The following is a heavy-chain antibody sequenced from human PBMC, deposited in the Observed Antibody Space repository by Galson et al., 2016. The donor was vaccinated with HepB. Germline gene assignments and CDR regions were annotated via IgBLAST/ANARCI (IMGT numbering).Heavy chain of an antibody. CDR2: ISYDGSIT. V-gene: IGHV3-30*04. Sequence: SLRLSCAASRFAFSKYALHWVRQAPGKGLEWVAVISYDGSITYYTDSVKGRFTISRDNSKNTLFLQMNSLRPEDTAVYYCASIYSGYNPWVDCWGQGTFVTVSS. CDR1: RFAFSKYA. D-gene: IGHD5-24*01. CDR3: ASIYSGYNPWVDC. J-gene: IGHJ4*02.